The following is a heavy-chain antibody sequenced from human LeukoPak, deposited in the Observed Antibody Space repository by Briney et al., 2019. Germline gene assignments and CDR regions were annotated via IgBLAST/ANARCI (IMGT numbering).Heavy chain of an antibody. CDR2: MNPNSGNT. CDR1: GYTFTSYD. CDR3: ARGLLLHYYYYYGMDV. J-gene: IGHJ6*02. Sequence: ASVKVPCKASGYTFTSYDINWVRQATGQGLEWMGWMNPNSGNTGYAQKFQGRVTMTRNTSISTAYMELSSLRSEDTAVYYCARGLLLHYYYYYGMDVWGQGTTVTVSS. V-gene: IGHV1-8*01. D-gene: IGHD1-26*01.